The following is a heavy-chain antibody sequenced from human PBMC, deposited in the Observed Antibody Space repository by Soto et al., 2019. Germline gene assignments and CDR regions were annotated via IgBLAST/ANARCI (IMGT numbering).Heavy chain of an antibody. Sequence: SLRLSCAASGFTFSSYGMHWVRQAPGKGLEWVAVISYDGSNKYYADSVKGRFTISRDNSKNTLYLQMNSLRVEDTAVYYCAKGHSSSWYGSDYWGQGTLVTVSS. V-gene: IGHV3-30*18. CDR3: AKGHSSSWYGSDY. CDR2: ISYDGSNK. D-gene: IGHD6-13*01. CDR1: GFTFSSYG. J-gene: IGHJ4*02.